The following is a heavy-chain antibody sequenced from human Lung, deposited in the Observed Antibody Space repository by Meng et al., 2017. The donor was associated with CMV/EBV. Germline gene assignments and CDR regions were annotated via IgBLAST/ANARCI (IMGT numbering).Heavy chain of an antibody. Sequence: GGSXRLXCAASGFTFSSFAMSWVRQAPGRGLEWVSGVSSSGGTTSYADSVKSRFIISRDNSKNTLYLHMNGLRADDTAVYYCAKAVVPVYYYYGMDVWGRGXTVTVSS. D-gene: IGHD2-15*01. CDR1: GFTFSSFA. CDR3: AKAVVPVYYYYGMDV. CDR2: VSSSGGTT. V-gene: IGHV3-23*01. J-gene: IGHJ6*02.